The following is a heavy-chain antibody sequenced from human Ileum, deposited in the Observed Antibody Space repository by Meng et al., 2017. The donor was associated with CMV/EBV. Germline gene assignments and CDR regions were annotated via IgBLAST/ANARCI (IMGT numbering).Heavy chain of an antibody. CDR1: GFTFSSFG. CDR3: TRYCGGDCYRGNY. V-gene: IGHV3-30*03. J-gene: IGHJ4*02. Sequence: AASGFTFSSFGMHWVRQAPGKGLEWVAGLSSDGSYIRYADSVRGRFTISRDNSKSTLFLQMDSLRIEDTAVYYATRYCGGDCYRGNYWGQGTLVTVSS. D-gene: IGHD2-21*02. CDR2: LSSDGSYI.